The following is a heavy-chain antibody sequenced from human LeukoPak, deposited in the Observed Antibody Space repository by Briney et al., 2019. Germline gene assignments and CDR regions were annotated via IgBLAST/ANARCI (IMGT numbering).Heavy chain of an antibody. D-gene: IGHD5-18*01. J-gene: IGHJ4*02. V-gene: IGHV3-23*01. CDR2: ISGSGGST. Sequence: PGGSLRLSCAACGFTFMSYAMTLVRQAPGKGLEWVSSISGSGGSTDYADSVKGRFTISREKSRKTVSLQMNSLRDGDPAVYYCAKRASIQVWVIDYWGQGTLVTVSS. CDR3: AKRASIQVWVIDY. CDR1: GFTFMSYA.